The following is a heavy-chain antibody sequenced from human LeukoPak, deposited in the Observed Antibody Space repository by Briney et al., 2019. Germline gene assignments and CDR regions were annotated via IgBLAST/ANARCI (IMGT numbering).Heavy chain of an antibody. V-gene: IGHV3-48*03. D-gene: IGHD2-15*01. CDR1: GFTCSSYE. CDR3: ARLVAARPADY. CDR2: ISSSGSTI. Sequence: PGGSLRLSCAASGFTCSSYEMNWVRQAPGKGLEWVSYISSSGSTIYYADSVKGRFTISRDNAKNSLYLQMNSLRAEDTAVYYCARLVAARPADYWGQGTLVTVSS. J-gene: IGHJ4*02.